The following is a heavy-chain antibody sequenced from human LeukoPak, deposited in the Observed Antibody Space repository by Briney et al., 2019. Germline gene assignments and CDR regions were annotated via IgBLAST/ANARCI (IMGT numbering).Heavy chain of an antibody. Sequence: SETLSLTCAVYGGSFSGYYWSWIRQPPGKGLEWIGEINHSGSTNYNPSLKSRVTISVDTSKNQFSLKLSSVTAADTAVYYCARGRPAAIPRYYYYYYMDVWGKGTTVTVSS. J-gene: IGHJ6*03. D-gene: IGHD2-2*02. CDR2: INHSGST. V-gene: IGHV4-34*01. CDR3: ARGRPAAIPRYYYYYYMDV. CDR1: GGSFSGYY.